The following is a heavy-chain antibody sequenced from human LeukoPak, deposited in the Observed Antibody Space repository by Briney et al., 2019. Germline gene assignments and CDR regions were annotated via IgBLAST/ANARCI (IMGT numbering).Heavy chain of an antibody. Sequence: SETLSLTCTVSGGSISSYYWSWIRQPLGKGLEWIGYIYYSGSTNYNPSLKSRVTISVDTSKNQFSLKLSSVTAADTAVYYCARQADSYGSYYFDYWGQGTLVTVSS. D-gene: IGHD5-18*01. CDR2: IYYSGST. V-gene: IGHV4-59*01. J-gene: IGHJ4*02. CDR1: GGSISSYY. CDR3: ARQADSYGSYYFDY.